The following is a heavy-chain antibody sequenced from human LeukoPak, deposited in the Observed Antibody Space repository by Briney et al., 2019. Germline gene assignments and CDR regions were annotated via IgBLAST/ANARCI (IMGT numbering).Heavy chain of an antibody. D-gene: IGHD3-10*01. V-gene: IGHV1-8*03. CDR1: GYTFTSYD. J-gene: IGHJ4*02. CDR2: MNPNSGNT. Sequence: GASVTVSCKASGYTFTSYDINWVRQATGQGLEWMGWMNPNSGNTGYAQKFQGRVTITRNTSISTAYMELSSLRSADTAVYYCATSYITMVRGVIGYWGQGTLVTVSS. CDR3: ATSYITMVRGVIGY.